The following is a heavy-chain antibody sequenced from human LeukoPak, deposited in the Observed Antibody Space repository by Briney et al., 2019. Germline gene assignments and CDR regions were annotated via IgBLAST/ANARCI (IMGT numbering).Heavy chain of an antibody. CDR2: IYYSGNT. J-gene: IGHJ3*02. Sequence: PSETLSLTCTVSGGSISTYYWSWIRQPPGKGLEWIGYIYYSGNTNYNPSLKSRVTVSVDMSKNQFSLKLSSVTAADTAVYYCARVGGPGAFDIWGQGTMVTVSS. CDR1: GGSISTYY. CDR3: ARVGGPGAFDI. V-gene: IGHV4-59*01. D-gene: IGHD3-16*01.